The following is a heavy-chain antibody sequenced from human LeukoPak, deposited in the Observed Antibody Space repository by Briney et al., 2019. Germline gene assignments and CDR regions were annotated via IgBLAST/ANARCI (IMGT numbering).Heavy chain of an antibody. CDR1: GFTFSSYG. D-gene: IGHD3-3*01. CDR3: ARWGSLYQYEAH. V-gene: IGHV3-30*02. CDR2: IRYDGSNK. Sequence: GGSLRLSCAASGFTFSSYGMHWVRQAPGKGLEWVAFIRYDGSNKYYADSVKGRFTISRDNSKNTLYLQMNSLRAEDTAVYYWARWGSLYQYEAHWDQGTLVTVSS. J-gene: IGHJ4*02.